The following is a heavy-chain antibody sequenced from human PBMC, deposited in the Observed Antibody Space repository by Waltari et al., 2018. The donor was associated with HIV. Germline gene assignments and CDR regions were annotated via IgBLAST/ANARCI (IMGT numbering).Heavy chain of an antibody. CDR1: GSTFRGYG. CDR2: IWSDGYNK. J-gene: IGHJ3*02. D-gene: IGHD3-16*01. Sequence: VYLMESGGGVVKLGGSLNLSCAASGSTFRGYGMHWVRQAPGRGLEWVAVIWSDGYNKFYADSVRGRFTFSRDNSKYTLSLQMNSLRAEDTALYYCVKERGPFNGFDIWGQGTMVTVSS. V-gene: IGHV3-33*06. CDR3: VKERGPFNGFDI.